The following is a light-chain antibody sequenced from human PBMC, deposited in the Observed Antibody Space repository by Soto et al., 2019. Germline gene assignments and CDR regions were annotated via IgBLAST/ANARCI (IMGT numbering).Light chain of an antibody. CDR2: GAS. Sequence: EIVMTQSPGTLSVSPGERATLSCMASQSVRSNLAWYQQKPGQAPRLLIYGASTRATGIPAGLSGSGSETDFTLTISDVEPEDFAVYYCHQRQSWPRTFGQGTKGDIK. CDR3: HQRQSWPRT. CDR1: QSVRSN. V-gene: IGKV3-15*01. J-gene: IGKJ1*01.